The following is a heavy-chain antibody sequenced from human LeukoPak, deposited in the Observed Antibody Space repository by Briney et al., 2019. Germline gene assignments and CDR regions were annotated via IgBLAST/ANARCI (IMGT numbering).Heavy chain of an antibody. CDR2: IYYSGST. J-gene: IGHJ5*02. Sequence: PSETLSLTCTLSGGSISSGGYCWSWIRQHPGKGLEWIGYIYYSGSTYYNPSLKSRVTISVDTSKNQFSLKLSSVTAADTAVYYCARGRLVVPAAILVWAQSHRFDPWGQGTLVTVSS. V-gene: IGHV4-31*03. CDR1: GGSISSGGYC. D-gene: IGHD2-2*02. CDR3: ARGRLVVPAAILVWAQSHRFDP.